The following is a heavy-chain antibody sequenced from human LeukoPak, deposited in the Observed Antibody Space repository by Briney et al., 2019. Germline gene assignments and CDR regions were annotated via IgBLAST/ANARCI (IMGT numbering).Heavy chain of an antibody. CDR1: GYTFSSYG. V-gene: IGHV1-8*03. CDR2: MNPNSGNT. Sequence: GASVKVSCKASGYTFSSYGINWVRQATGQGLEWMGWMNPNSGNTGYAQKFQGRVTITRNTSISTAYMELSSLRSEDTAVYYCARGRRGWVYDYWGQGTLVTVSS. CDR3: ARGRRGWVYDY. D-gene: IGHD1-14*01. J-gene: IGHJ4*02.